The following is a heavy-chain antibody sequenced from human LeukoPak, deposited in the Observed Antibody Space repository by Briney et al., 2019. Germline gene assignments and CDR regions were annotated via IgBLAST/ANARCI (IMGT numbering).Heavy chain of an antibody. CDR2: INHSGST. D-gene: IGHD3-22*01. J-gene: IGHJ4*02. CDR1: GGSFSGYY. V-gene: IGHV4-34*01. CDR3: ASFSFNSSGYPTTEY. Sequence: SETLSLTCAVYGGSFSGYYWSWIRQPPGKGLEWIGEINHSGSTNYNPSLKSRVTISVDTSKNQFSLKLSSVTAADTAVYYCASFSFNSSGYPTTEYWGQGTLVTVSS.